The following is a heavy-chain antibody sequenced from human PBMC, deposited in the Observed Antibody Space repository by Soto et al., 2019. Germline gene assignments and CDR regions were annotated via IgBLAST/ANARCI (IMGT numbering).Heavy chain of an antibody. CDR3: ARPIPRWSYHYGMDV. CDR1: DFTFSSYA. D-gene: IGHD2-15*01. J-gene: IGHJ6*02. Sequence: QLVESGGRGVQPGRSLRLSCEASDFTFSSYAMHWVRQAPGRGREWVALISFDGTTEYYADSVKGRFIISRDNSRSMVYLPMASLRPDATAIYYCARPIPRWSYHYGMDVWGQGTTVTVSS. CDR2: ISFDGTTE. V-gene: IGHV3-30*03.